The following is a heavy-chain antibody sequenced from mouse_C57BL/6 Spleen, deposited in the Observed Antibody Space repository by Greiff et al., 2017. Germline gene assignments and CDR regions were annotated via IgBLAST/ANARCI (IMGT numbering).Heavy chain of an antibody. V-gene: IGHV1-76*01. CDR2: IYPGSGNT. CDR3: ARTLDGYYAMDY. CDR1: GYTFTDSY. Sequence: QVQLQQSGAELVRPGASVKLSCTASGYTFTDSYINWVKQRPGQGLEWIARIYPGSGNTYYNEKFKGKATMTAEKSSSTAYMQLSSLTSEDSAVYFCARTLDGYYAMDYWGQGTSVTVSS. D-gene: IGHD2-3*01. J-gene: IGHJ4*01.